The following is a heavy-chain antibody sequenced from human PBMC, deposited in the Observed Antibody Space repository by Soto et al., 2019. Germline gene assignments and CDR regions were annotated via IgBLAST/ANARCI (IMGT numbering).Heavy chain of an antibody. J-gene: IGHJ6*02. CDR3: ARDATPPLRYCTNGVCYTNYYGMDV. CDR2: ISGSGGST. D-gene: IGHD2-8*01. V-gene: IGHV3-23*01. CDR1: GFTFSSYA. Sequence: EVQLLESGGGLVQPGGSLRLSCAASGFTFSSYAMSWVRQAPGKGLEWVSAISGSGGSTYYADSVKGRFTISRDNSKNTLYLQMNSLRAEDTAVYYCARDATPPLRYCTNGVCYTNYYGMDVWGQGTTVTVSS.